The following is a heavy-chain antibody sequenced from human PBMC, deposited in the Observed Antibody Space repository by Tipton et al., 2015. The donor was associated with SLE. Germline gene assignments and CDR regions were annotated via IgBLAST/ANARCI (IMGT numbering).Heavy chain of an antibody. CDR2: IYTSGTT. CDR3: AKKGRGGLGLVDY. D-gene: IGHD2-15*01. CDR1: GGSITRETYY. V-gene: IGHV4-61*02. Sequence: TLSLTCTVSGGSITRETYYWNWIRQPAGKGLEWIGRIYTSGTTNYNPSLKSRVTISVDTSKNQISLNLSSVTAADTAVYYCAKKGRGGLGLVDYWGQGTLVTVSS. J-gene: IGHJ4*02.